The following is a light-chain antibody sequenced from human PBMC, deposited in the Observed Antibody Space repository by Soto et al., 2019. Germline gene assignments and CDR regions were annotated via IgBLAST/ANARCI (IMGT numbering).Light chain of an antibody. CDR3: QSYDSSLSVVL. Sequence: QSVLTQPPSVSGAPGQRVTISCTGSSSNIGAGYDVHWYQQLPGTAPKLLIYGNSNRPSGVPDRFSGSKSGTSASLAITGLQAEDEADYYRQSYDSSLSVVLFGGGTKLTVL. J-gene: IGLJ2*01. CDR1: SSNIGAGYD. CDR2: GNS. V-gene: IGLV1-40*01.